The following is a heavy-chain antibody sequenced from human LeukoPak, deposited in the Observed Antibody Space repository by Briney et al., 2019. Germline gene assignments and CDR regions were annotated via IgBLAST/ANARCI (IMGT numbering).Heavy chain of an antibody. CDR1: GGTFSSYA. CDR2: IIPIFGTA. D-gene: IGHD2-2*02. Sequence: SVKVSCKASGGTFSSYAISWVRQAPGQGLEWMGGIIPIFGTANYAQKFQGRVTITADESTSTAYMELSSLRSEDTAVYYCARGPDCSSTSCYIRGVTRPKYYFDYWGQGTLVTVSS. CDR3: ARGPDCSSTSCYIRGVTRPKYYFDY. V-gene: IGHV1-69*13. J-gene: IGHJ4*02.